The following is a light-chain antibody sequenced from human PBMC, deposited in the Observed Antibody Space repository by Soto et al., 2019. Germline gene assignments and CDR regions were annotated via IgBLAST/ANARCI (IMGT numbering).Light chain of an antibody. CDR3: SSYAGSSNV. Sequence: QSALAQPPSASGSPGQSVAISCTGTSSDVGGYNYVSWYQQHPGKAPKLMIYGVNKRPSGLPDRFSGSKSGNTASLTVSGLQAEDEADYYCSSYAGSSNVFGTGTKVTVL. CDR2: GVN. J-gene: IGLJ1*01. V-gene: IGLV2-8*01. CDR1: SSDVGGYNY.